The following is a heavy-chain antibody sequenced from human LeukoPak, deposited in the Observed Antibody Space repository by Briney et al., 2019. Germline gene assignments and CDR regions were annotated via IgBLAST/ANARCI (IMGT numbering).Heavy chain of an antibody. CDR3: ARDQVEQQLDPGWFDP. CDR2: IIPIFGTA. V-gene: IGHV1-69*05. CDR1: GGTFSSYA. D-gene: IGHD6-13*01. Sequence: SVKVSCKASGGTFSSYAISWVRQAPGQGLEWMGGIIPIFGTANYAQKFQGRVTITTDESTSTAYMELSSLRSEDTAVYYCARDQVEQQLDPGWFDPWGQGTLVTVSS. J-gene: IGHJ5*02.